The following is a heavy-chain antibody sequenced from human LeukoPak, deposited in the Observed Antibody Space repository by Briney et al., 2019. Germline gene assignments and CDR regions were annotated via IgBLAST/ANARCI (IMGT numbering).Heavy chain of an antibody. Sequence: PGGSLRLSCAASGFTFSSYWMSWVRQAPGKGLEWVANIKQDGSEKYYVDSVKGRFTISRDNAKNSLYLQMHSLSAEDTAVYYCARDWYCSGGSCYLIDYWGQGTLVTVSS. D-gene: IGHD2-15*01. CDR2: IKQDGSEK. J-gene: IGHJ4*02. CDR3: ARDWYCSGGSCYLIDY. CDR1: GFTFSSYW. V-gene: IGHV3-7*01.